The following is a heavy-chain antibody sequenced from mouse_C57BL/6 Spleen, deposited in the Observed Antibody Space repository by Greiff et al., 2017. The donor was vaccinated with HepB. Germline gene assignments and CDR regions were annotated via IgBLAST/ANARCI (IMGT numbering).Heavy chain of an antibody. CDR1: GYTFTDYE. Sequence: QVQLQQSGAELVRPGASVTLSCKASGYTFTDYEMHWVKQTPVHGLEWIGAIDPETGGTAYNQKFKGKAILTADKSSSTAYMELRSLTSEDSAVYYCTRGARRGRSWFAYWGQGTLVTVSA. V-gene: IGHV1-15*01. CDR2: IDPETGGT. J-gene: IGHJ3*01. CDR3: TRGARRGRSWFAY.